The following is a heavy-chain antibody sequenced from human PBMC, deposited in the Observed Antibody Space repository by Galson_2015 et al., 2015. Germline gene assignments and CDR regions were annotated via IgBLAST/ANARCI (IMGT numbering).Heavy chain of an antibody. V-gene: IGHV3-53*01. CDR2: IYSGGST. CDR3: ARVYDYGDYEIDY. J-gene: IGHJ4*02. CDR1: GFTVSSSY. D-gene: IGHD4-17*01. Sequence: SLRLSCAASGFTVSSSYMSWVRQAPGKGLKWVSVIYSGGSTHYADSVKGRCTIPRDNSKNTLYLQMNSLRVEDTAVYYCARVYDYGDYEIDYWGQGTLVIVSS.